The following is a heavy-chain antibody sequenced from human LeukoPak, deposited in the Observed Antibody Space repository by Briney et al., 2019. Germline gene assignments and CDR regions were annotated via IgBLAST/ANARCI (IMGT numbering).Heavy chain of an antibody. Sequence: PGGSLRLSCAASGFTLSSYAMSSARHPPGKGLELGSAISGRGGSTYYADSVKGRFTISRDNSKNPLYLQMNSLSAEDTAVYYCAKRYYYMDVWGKGTTVTVPS. CDR2: ISGRGGST. V-gene: IGHV3-23*01. J-gene: IGHJ6*03. CDR3: AKRYYYMDV. CDR1: GFTLSSYA.